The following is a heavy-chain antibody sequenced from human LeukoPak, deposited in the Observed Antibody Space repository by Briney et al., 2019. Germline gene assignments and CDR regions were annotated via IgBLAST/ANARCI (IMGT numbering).Heavy chain of an antibody. CDR1: GGSISSSSYY. J-gene: IGHJ3*02. Sequence: SETLSLTCTVSGGSISSSSYYWGWIRQPPGKGLEWIGSIYYSGSTYYNPSLKGRVTISVDTSKNQFSLKLSSVTAADTAVYYCARQGGYYDSSGHPQDRAFDIWGQGTMVTVSS. CDR2: IYYSGST. V-gene: IGHV4-39*01. CDR3: ARQGGYYDSSGHPQDRAFDI. D-gene: IGHD3-22*01.